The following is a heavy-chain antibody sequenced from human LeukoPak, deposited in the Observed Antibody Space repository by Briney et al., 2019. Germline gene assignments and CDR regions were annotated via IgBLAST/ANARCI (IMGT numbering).Heavy chain of an antibody. J-gene: IGHJ4*02. CDR1: GFAFNTYA. Sequence: GGSLRLSCAASGFAFNTYAMHWVRQAPGKGLEWVAVISYDGSNKYYADSVKGRFTISRDNSKNTLYLQMNSLRAEDTAVYYCAGRAVAGFDYWGQGTLVTVSS. D-gene: IGHD6-19*01. CDR3: AGRAVAGFDY. V-gene: IGHV3-30*04. CDR2: ISYDGSNK.